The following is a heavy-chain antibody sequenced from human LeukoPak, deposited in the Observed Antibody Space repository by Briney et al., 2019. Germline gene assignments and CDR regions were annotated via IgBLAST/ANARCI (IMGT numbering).Heavy chain of an antibody. D-gene: IGHD6-19*01. CDR1: GFTLSSNY. V-gene: IGHV3-66*01. Sequence: GGSLRLSCAASGFTLSSNYMSWVRQAPGKGLEWVSVIYSGGSTYYADSVKGRFTISRDNSKNTLYLQMNSLRAEDTAVYYCAREGYSSGWYRRGMDVWGQGTTVTVSS. J-gene: IGHJ6*02. CDR2: IYSGGST. CDR3: AREGYSSGWYRRGMDV.